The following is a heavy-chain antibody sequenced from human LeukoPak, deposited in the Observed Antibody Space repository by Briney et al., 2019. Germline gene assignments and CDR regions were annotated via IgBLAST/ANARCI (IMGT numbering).Heavy chain of an antibody. CDR2: LFHSGTP. D-gene: IGHD6-13*01. J-gene: IGHJ4*02. V-gene: IGHV4-59*08. CDR3: ARRRGWKQQLVYFDY. Sequence: PSETLSLTCTVSGGSISNYYWSWIRQPPGKGLEWIGYLFHSGTPRYNPSLKSRVTISADTSKNQFFLTLNSTTAADTAVYYCARRRGWKQQLVYFDYWGQGTLATVYS. CDR1: GGSISNYY.